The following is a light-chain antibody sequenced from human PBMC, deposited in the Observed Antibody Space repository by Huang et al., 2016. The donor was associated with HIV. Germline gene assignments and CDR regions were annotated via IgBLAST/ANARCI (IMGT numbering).Light chain of an antibody. CDR3: QQYHSLPWT. CDR1: LGIGNS. J-gene: IGKJ1*01. V-gene: IGKV1-NL1*01. CDR2: ATS. Sequence: DIQMTQSPSSLSASVGDRVTITCRASLGIGNSLAWYQQKPEKAPRLLLYATSTLESGVPSRFSGSGSGTHYTLTINTLQPEDIASYYCQQYHSLPWTFGQGTKVEIK.